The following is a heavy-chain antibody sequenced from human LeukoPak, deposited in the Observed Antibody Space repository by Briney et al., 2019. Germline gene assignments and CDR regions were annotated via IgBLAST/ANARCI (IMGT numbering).Heavy chain of an antibody. CDR1: GFAFSSYS. Sequence: GGSLILSCAASGFAFSSYSMNWVRQAPGKGLEWVSSISSSSSYIYYADSVKGRFTISRDNAKNSLYLQMNSLRAEDTAVYYCASRYYYDSSGVDYWGQGTLVTVSS. J-gene: IGHJ4*02. CDR2: ISSSSSYI. V-gene: IGHV3-21*01. D-gene: IGHD3-22*01. CDR3: ASRYYYDSSGVDY.